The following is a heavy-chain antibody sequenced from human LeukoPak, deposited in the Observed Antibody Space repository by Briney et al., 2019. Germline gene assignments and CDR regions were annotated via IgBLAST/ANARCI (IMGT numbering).Heavy chain of an antibody. J-gene: IGHJ4*02. D-gene: IGHD3-10*01. Sequence: GSLRLSCTASRFIFTRYWMNCVRQAPGKGLEWGANIRQDGSVKYYVDSVKGRFTISRDNAKNSLYLQMSSLRAEDTAVYYCARDYSASGSLDYWGQGTLVTVSS. V-gene: IGHV3-7*01. CDR2: IRQDGSVK. CDR1: RFIFTRYW. CDR3: ARDYSASGSLDY.